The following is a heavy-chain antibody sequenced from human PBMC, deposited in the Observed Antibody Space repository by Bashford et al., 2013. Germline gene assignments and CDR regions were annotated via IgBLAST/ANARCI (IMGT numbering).Heavy chain of an antibody. J-gene: IGHJ4*02. D-gene: IGHD2-15*01. V-gene: IGHV3-48*02. CDR3: ARDRCSGGSCYFPRGVDY. CDR2: ISSSSSTI. Sequence: RQAPGKGVEWVSYISSSSSTIYYADSVKGRFTISRDNAKNSLYLQMNSLRDEDTAVYYCARDRCSGGSCYFPRGVDYWGQGTLVTVSS.